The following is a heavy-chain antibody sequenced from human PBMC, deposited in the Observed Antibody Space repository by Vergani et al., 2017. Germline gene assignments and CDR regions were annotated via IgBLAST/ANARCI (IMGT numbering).Heavy chain of an antibody. V-gene: IGHV4-39*01. CDR3: ARGKYYSDSTSHFRGRYFDV. J-gene: IGHJ2*01. CDR1: GDSIISRSYY. D-gene: IGHD3-16*01. Sequence: QMQLQESGPGLVKASETLSLTCTVSGDSIISRSYYWGWIRQPPGKGLEWIGSIYNSGNGDSSSSLKSRVTISADTSKNQFSLKLTSVTAADTAVYYCARGKYYSDSTSHFRGRYFDVWGRGTLVTVPS. CDR2: IYNSGNG.